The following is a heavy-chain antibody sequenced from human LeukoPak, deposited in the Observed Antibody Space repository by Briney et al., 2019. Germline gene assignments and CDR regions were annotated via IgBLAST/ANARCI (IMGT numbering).Heavy chain of an antibody. CDR1: GGTFSSYA. J-gene: IGHJ3*02. CDR3: ARVPIVVITRWREAFDI. D-gene: IGHD3-22*01. V-gene: IGHV1-69*06. Sequence: ASVKVSCKASGGTFSSYAISWVRQAPRQGLEWVGGIIPIFGTANYAQKFQGRVTITADKSTSTAYMELSSLRSEDTAVYYCARVPIVVITRWREAFDIWGQGTMVTVSS. CDR2: IIPIFGTA.